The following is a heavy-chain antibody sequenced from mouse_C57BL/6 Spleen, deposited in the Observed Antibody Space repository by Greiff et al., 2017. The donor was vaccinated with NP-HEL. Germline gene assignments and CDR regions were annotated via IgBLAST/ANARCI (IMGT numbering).Heavy chain of an antibody. CDR1: GYTFTDYE. CDR2: IDPETGGT. D-gene: IGHD2-3*01. J-gene: IGHJ4*01. Sequence: VQLQQSGAELVRPGASVTLSCKASGYTFTDYEMHWVKQTPVHGLEWIGAIDPETGGTAYTQKFKGKAILTADKSSSTAYMELRSLTSEDSAVYYCTRYRMIYAMDYWGQGTSVTVSS. V-gene: IGHV1-15*01. CDR3: TRYRMIYAMDY.